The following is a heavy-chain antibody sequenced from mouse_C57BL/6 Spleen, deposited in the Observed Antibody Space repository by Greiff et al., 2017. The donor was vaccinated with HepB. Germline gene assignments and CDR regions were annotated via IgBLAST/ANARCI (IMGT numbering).Heavy chain of an antibody. V-gene: IGHV3-6*01. Sequence: EVQLQQSGPGLVKPSQSLYLTCSVTGYSITSGYYWNWIRQFPGNKLEWMGNISYDGSNNYNPNLKNRISITRDTSKNQFFLKLNSVTTEDTATYYCALRDGYCPSAWFAYWGQGTLVTVSA. CDR3: ALRDGYCPSAWFAY. D-gene: IGHD2-3*01. J-gene: IGHJ3*01. CDR2: ISYDGSN. CDR1: GYSITSGYY.